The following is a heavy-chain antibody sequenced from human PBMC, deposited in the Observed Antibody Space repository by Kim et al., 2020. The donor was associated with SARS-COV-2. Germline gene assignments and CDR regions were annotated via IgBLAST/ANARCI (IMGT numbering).Heavy chain of an antibody. CDR1: GYTFTRYD. CDR2: MNPNSGNT. V-gene: IGHV1-8*01. D-gene: IGHD6-6*01. J-gene: IGHJ6*02. CDR3: ATGAIAARRGIEYGMDV. Sequence: ASVKVSCKASGYTFTRYDINWVRQATGQGLEWMGWMNPNSGNTGYAQKFQGRVTMTRNTSISTAYMELSSLRSEDTAVYYCATGAIAARRGIEYGMDVWGQGTTVTVSS.